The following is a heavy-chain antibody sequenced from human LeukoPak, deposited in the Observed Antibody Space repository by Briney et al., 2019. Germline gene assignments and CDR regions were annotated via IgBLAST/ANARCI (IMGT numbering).Heavy chain of an antibody. CDR2: IYTSGST. D-gene: IGHD3-9*01. J-gene: IGHJ4*02. CDR3: ARDYDILTGYSSLFDY. Sequence: SETLSLTCTVSGGSISSYYWSWIRQPAGKGLEWIGRIYTSGSTNYNPSLKSRVTMSVHTSKNQFSLKLSSVTAADTAVYYCARDYDILTGYSSLFDYWGQGTLVTVSS. CDR1: GGSISSYY. V-gene: IGHV4-4*07.